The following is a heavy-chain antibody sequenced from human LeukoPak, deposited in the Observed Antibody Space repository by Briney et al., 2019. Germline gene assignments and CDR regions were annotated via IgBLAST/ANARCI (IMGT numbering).Heavy chain of an antibody. V-gene: IGHV4-38-2*01. CDR2: IYHSGST. CDR3: AGNPYYYDSSGYYIDY. CDR1: GYSISSGYH. J-gene: IGHJ4*02. D-gene: IGHD3-22*01. Sequence: SETLSLTCVVSGYSISSGYHWGWIRQPPGKGLEWIGSIYHSGSTYYNPSLKSRVTISVDTSKNQFSLKLSSVTAADTAVYYCAGNPYYYDSSGYYIDYWGQGTLVTVSS.